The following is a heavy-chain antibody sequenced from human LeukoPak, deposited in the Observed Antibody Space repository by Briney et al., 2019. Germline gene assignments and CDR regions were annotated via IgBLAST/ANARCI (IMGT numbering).Heavy chain of an antibody. D-gene: IGHD5-18*01. V-gene: IGHV1-69*05. J-gene: IGHJ6*03. CDR3: ASSRGIHTQYYYMDV. CDR2: IIPIFGTA. Sequence: GASVKVSCKASGGTFSSYAISWVRQAPGQGLEWMGGIIPIFGTANYAQKFQGRVTITTDESTSTAYMELSSLRSEDTAVYYCASSRGIHTQYYYMDVWGKGTTVTVSS. CDR1: GGTFSSYA.